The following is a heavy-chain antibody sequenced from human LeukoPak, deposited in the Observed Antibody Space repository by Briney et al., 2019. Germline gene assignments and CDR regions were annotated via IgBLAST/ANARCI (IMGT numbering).Heavy chain of an antibody. D-gene: IGHD3-10*01. CDR1: GGSFSGNY. Sequence: SETLSLTCAVYGGSFSGNYWSWIRQPPGKGLEWIGEINHSGSTNYNPSLKSRVTISVDTSKNQFSLKLSSVTAADTAVYYCARGPGWYYYGSGSYYNRSYYYYYTDVWGKGTTVTVPS. CDR3: ARGPGWYYYGSGSYYNRSYYYYYTDV. CDR2: INHSGST. V-gene: IGHV4-34*01. J-gene: IGHJ6*03.